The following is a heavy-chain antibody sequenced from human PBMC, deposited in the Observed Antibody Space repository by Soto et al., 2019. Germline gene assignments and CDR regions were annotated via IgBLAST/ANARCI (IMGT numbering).Heavy chain of an antibody. D-gene: IGHD1-7*01. CDR3: ARSRVGRPNYADYFDS. Sequence: PGGSLRLSCAASGFTFSSFDMHWVRQVTGKGLEWVSSIDTAGDTYFPASVKGRFTISRENAKNSLYLLMSNLRAEDTAVYYCARSRVGRPNYADYFDSWGQGTLVTAPQ. J-gene: IGHJ4*02. CDR2: IDTAGDT. V-gene: IGHV3-13*01. CDR1: GFTFSSFD.